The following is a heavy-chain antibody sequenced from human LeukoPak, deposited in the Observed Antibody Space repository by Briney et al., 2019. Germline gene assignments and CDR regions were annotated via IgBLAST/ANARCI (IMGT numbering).Heavy chain of an antibody. CDR2: MNPNSGNT. CDR3: ARGRFLVGARNWFDP. V-gene: IGHV1-8*03. J-gene: IGHJ5*02. CDR1: GYTFTSYD. D-gene: IGHD1-26*01. Sequence: ASMKVSCKASGYTFTSYDINWVRQATGQGLEWMGWMNPNSGNTGYAQKFQGRVTITWNTSINTAYMELSSLRSEDTAVYYCARGRFLVGARNWFDPWGQGTLVTVSS.